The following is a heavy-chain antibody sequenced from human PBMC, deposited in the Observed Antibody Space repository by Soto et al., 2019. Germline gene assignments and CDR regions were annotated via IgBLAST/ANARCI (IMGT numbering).Heavy chain of an antibody. D-gene: IGHD1-1*01. CDR2: ISESGST. V-gene: IGHV4-34*01. CDR3: ARGSGIVALPGELEDVNYDF. CDR1: GQSFSGHS. J-gene: IGHJ4*02. Sequence: QVQLQHWGAGLVKPSETLSLSCAVYGQSFSGHSWAWIRQPPGKGLEWIGEISESGSTYYNPSLKCPSTISTDTSKNQFSLKLNSVTAADTAAYFCARGSGIVALPGELEDVNYDFWGQGTLVNVSS.